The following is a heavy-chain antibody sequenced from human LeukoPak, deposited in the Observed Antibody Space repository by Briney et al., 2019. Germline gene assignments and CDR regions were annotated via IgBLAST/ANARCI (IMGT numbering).Heavy chain of an antibody. Sequence: SETLSLTCAVYGGSFSGYYWSWIRQPPGKGLEWIGEINHSGSTNYNPSLKSRVTISVDTSKNQFSLKLSSVTAADTAFYYCARDFCSGGGCYSPWGQGTLVTVSS. CDR2: INHSGST. D-gene: IGHD2-15*01. CDR1: GGSFSGYY. V-gene: IGHV4-34*01. J-gene: IGHJ4*02. CDR3: ARDFCSGGGCYSP.